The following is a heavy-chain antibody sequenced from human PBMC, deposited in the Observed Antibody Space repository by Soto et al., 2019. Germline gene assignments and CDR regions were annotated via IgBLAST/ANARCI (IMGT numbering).Heavy chain of an antibody. Sequence: QVQLQQWGAGLLKPSETLSLTCAVYGGSFSGYYWSWIRQPPGKGLEWIGEINHSGSTNYNPSLKSRVTISVDTSKNQFSLKLSSVTAADPAVYYCAREVGYSSGWYGPPYYYYYGMDVWGQGTTVTVSS. V-gene: IGHV4-34*01. CDR3: AREVGYSSGWYGPPYYYYYGMDV. J-gene: IGHJ6*02. D-gene: IGHD6-19*01. CDR1: GGSFSGYY. CDR2: INHSGST.